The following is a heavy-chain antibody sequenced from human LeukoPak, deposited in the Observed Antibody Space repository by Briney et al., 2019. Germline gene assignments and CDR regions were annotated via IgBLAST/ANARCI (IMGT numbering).Heavy chain of an antibody. D-gene: IGHD6-6*01. CDR2: ISGSGGST. V-gene: IGHV3-23*01. CDR3: AKDPSYIAALGHYYYMDV. Sequence: PGGSLRLSCAASGFTFTTYAMNWVRPAPGRGLEGVSAISGSGGSTYYADSVKGRFTIPRDNSKNTLYLQMNSLRAEDTAVYYCAKDPSYIAALGHYYYMDVWGKGTTVTVSS. J-gene: IGHJ6*03. CDR1: GFTFTTYA.